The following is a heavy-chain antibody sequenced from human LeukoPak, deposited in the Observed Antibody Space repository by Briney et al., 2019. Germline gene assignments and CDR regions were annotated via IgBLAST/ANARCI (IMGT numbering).Heavy chain of an antibody. CDR1: GGSISSYY. J-gene: IGHJ4*02. D-gene: IGHD3-16*02. CDR2: IYTSGST. CDR3: ARVGTYYDYVWGSYRSYYFDY. Sequence: PSETLSLTCTVSGGSISSYYWSWIRQPAGKGLEWIGRIYTSGSTNYNPSLKSRVTMSVDTSKNQFSLKLSSVTAADTAVYYCARVGTYYDYVWGSYRSYYFDYWGQGTLVTVSS. V-gene: IGHV4-4*07.